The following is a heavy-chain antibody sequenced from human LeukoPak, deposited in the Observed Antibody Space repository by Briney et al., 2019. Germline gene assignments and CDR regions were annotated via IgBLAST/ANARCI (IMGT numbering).Heavy chain of an antibody. V-gene: IGHV3-23*01. Sequence: ASVKVSCKASGGTFSSYAMSWVRQAPGKGLEWVSAISGSGGSTYYADSVKGRFTISRDNSKNTLYLQMNSLRAEDTAVYYCARRDSYLDYWGQGTLVTVSS. CDR1: GGTFSSYA. J-gene: IGHJ4*02. CDR2: ISGSGGST. CDR3: ARRDSYLDY.